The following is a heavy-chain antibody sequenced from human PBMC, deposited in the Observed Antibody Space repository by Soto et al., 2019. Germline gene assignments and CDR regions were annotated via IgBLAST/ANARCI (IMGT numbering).Heavy chain of an antibody. CDR2: ISYDGSNK. J-gene: IGHJ4*02. CDR1: GFTFSSYG. CDR3: AKVVGGWYPTYDF. D-gene: IGHD6-19*01. Sequence: QVQLVESEGGVVQPGRSLRLSCAASGFTFSSYGMHWVRQAPGKGLEWVAVISYDGSNKYYADSVKGRFTISRDNSKNTQYLQMNSLSAEDTAVYYCAKVVGGWYPTYDFWGQGTLVTVSS. V-gene: IGHV3-30*18.